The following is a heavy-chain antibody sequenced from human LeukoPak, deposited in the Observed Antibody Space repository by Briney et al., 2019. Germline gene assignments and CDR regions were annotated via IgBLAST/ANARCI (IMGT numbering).Heavy chain of an antibody. CDR1: GGSINSGSYY. V-gene: IGHV4-61*02. D-gene: IGHD4-23*01. J-gene: IGHJ4*02. CDR3: ARQLRWGYYFDY. Sequence: PSETLSLTCTVSGGSINSGSYYWSWIRQPAGKGLEWIGRIYTSGSTNYNPSLKSRVTISLYRTKNQFSLILSSVTAADTAVYYCARQLRWGYYFDYWGQGTLVTVSS. CDR2: IYTSGST.